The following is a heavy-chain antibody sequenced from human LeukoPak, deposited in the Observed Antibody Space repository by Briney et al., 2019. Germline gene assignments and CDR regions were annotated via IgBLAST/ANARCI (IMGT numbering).Heavy chain of an antibody. CDR3: ARDELRWLYFDL. CDR2: IYYSGST. D-gene: IGHD4-23*01. J-gene: IGHJ2*01. Sequence: RPSETLSLTCTVSGGSISSGDYYWSWIRQPPGKGLEWIGYIYYSGSTYYNPSLKSRVTISVDTSKNQFSLKLSSVTAADTAVYYCARDELRWLYFDLWGRGTLVAVSS. V-gene: IGHV4-30-4*01. CDR1: GGSISSGDYY.